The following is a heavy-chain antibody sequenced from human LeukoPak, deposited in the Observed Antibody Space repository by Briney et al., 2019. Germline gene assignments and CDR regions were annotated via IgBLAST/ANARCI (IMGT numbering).Heavy chain of an antibody. Sequence: GGSLRLSCAASGFTFSSYAMSWVRQAPGKGLEWVSSISYRTSHIYYADSVKGRFTISRDNAKNSLYLQMDSLRAEDTAVYFCGRAFPPLRTAAAGDYWGQGTLVTVSS. J-gene: IGHJ4*02. D-gene: IGHD6-13*01. CDR2: ISYRTSHI. V-gene: IGHV3-21*01. CDR1: GFTFSSYA. CDR3: GRAFPPLRTAAAGDY.